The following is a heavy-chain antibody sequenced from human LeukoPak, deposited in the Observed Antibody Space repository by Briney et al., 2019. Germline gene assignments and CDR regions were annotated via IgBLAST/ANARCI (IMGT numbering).Heavy chain of an antibody. CDR3: ARSLGGAYDY. CDR1: GFPFSSYW. V-gene: IGHV3-74*01. J-gene: IGHJ4*02. D-gene: IGHD1-26*01. CDR2: INIDGSNT. Sequence: GGSLRLSCAASGFPFSSYWMHSVRQAPGKGLVWVSRINIDGSNTNYADSVKGRFTISRDNAKNTLYLQMDSLRAEDTAVYYCARSLGGAYDYWGQGTLVTVSS.